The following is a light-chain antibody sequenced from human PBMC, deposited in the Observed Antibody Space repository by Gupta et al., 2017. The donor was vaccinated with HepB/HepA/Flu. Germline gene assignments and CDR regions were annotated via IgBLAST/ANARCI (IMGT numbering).Light chain of an antibody. CDR2: GSS. J-gene: IGKJ4*01. CDR3: QQTVSTPPIT. Sequence: DIQMTQSPSSLSASVGDRVTITCRASQSISTDLNWYQQKPGKAPKLLIYGSSTLQSGVPSRFSGSGSGTDFTLTISRLQPEDFATYFCQQTVSTPPITFGGGTKVEIK. CDR1: QSISTD. V-gene: IGKV1-39*01.